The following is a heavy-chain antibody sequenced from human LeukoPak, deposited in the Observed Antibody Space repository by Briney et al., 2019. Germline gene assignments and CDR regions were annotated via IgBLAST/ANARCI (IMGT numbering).Heavy chain of an antibody. CDR2: IIPIFGTA. CDR3: ARGGIPLYCSGGSCYSFDY. Sequence: SVKVSCKASGGTLSSYAISWVRQAPGQGLEWMGGIIPIFGTANYAQKFQGRVTITADESTSTAYMELSSLRSEDTAVYYCARGGIPLYCSGGSCYSFDYWGQGTLVTVSS. V-gene: IGHV1-69*13. CDR1: GGTLSSYA. D-gene: IGHD2-15*01. J-gene: IGHJ4*02.